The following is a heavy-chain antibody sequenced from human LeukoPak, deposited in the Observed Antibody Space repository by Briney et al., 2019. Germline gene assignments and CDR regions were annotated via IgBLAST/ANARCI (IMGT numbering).Heavy chain of an antibody. J-gene: IGHJ5*02. CDR1: GYTFTTYG. Sequence: ASLKVSCKASGYTFTTYGIGWVRQSPGQGLEWMGWISGYNGNTNYAQKFQGRVTMTTDTSTSTAYMELRSLRSDDTAVYYCARTGHESVLYWSDPWGQGTLVNVSS. CDR2: ISGYNGNT. V-gene: IGHV1-18*01. CDR3: ARTGHESVLYWSDP. D-gene: IGHD3-16*01.